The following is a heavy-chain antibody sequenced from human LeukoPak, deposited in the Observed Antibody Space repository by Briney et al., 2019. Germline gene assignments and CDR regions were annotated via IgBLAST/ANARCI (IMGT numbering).Heavy chain of an antibody. CDR3: ARVYTYYYGSGSPRGYFDY. CDR1: GFTFSSCE. Sequence: GGSLRLSCAASGFTFSSCEMNWVRQAPGKGLEWVSYISSSGSTIYYADSVKGRFTISRDNAKNSLYLQMNSLRAEDTAVYYCARVYTYYYGSGSPRGYFDYWGQGTLVTVSS. J-gene: IGHJ4*02. V-gene: IGHV3-48*03. CDR2: ISSSGSTI. D-gene: IGHD3-10*01.